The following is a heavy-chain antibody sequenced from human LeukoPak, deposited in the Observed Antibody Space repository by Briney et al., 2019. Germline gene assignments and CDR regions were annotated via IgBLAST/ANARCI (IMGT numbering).Heavy chain of an antibody. CDR1: GFTFSSYG. CDR2: ISGSGGST. Sequence: GGSLRLSCAASGFTFSSYGMSWVRQAPGKGLEWVSAISGSGGSTYYADSVKGRFTISRDNSKNTLYLQMNSLRAEDTAVYYCAKGNDLWFGELFHWRGFDYWGQGTLVTVSS. CDR3: AKGNDLWFGELFHWRGFDY. J-gene: IGHJ4*02. D-gene: IGHD3-10*01. V-gene: IGHV3-23*01.